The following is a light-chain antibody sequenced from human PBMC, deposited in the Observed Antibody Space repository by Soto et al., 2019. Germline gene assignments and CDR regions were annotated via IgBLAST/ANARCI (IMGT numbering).Light chain of an antibody. CDR2: GAS. J-gene: IGKJ2*01. V-gene: IGKV3-15*01. CDR3: QQYGNSLYT. Sequence: EIMMTQSPPTLSVSPGETATLSCRASQSVSSSLAWYQQKPGQAPRLLIYGASTRATGTPARFSGSGSGTDFTLTISSLQSEDFAVYYCQQYGNSLYTFGQGTKLEIK. CDR1: QSVSSS.